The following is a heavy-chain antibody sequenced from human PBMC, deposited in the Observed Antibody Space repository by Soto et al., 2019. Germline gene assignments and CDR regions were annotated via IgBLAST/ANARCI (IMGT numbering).Heavy chain of an antibody. J-gene: IGHJ4*02. CDR2: IYYSGST. Sequence: SETLSLTCTVSGGSISSSSYYWGWIRQPPGKGLEWIGSIYYSGSTYYNPSLKSRVTISVDTSKNQFSLKLSSVTAADTAVYYCARRVVRGVRFDYWGQGTLVTVSS. D-gene: IGHD3-10*01. CDR3: ARRVVRGVRFDY. V-gene: IGHV4-39*01. CDR1: GGSISSSSYY.